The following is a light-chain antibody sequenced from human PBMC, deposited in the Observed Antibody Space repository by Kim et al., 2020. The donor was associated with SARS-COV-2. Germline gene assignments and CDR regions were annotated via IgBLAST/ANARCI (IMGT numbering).Light chain of an antibody. Sequence: PRERVTLSWRASQSVSSSFLTWYQQKPGQAPRLLIHGASTRATGIPARFSGSGSGTDFTLTISSLQPEDFAVYYCQQDYNLPYTFGQGTKLEI. J-gene: IGKJ2*01. CDR1: QSVSSSF. V-gene: IGKV3D-7*01. CDR2: GAS. CDR3: QQDYNLPYT.